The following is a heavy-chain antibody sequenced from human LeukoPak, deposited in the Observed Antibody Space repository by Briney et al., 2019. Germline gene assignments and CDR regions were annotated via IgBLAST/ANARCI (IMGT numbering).Heavy chain of an antibody. CDR3: AREGSGSYYVDY. Sequence: GGSLRLSCAASGFSFDGYGMHWVRQAPGGGLRWLAVIWYDGSKKYYADSVKGRFTISRDNSENTLYLEMNSLRAEDTAVYYCAREGSGSYYVDYWGQGTLVTVSS. CDR1: GFSFDGYG. CDR2: IWYDGSKK. V-gene: IGHV3-33*01. D-gene: IGHD1-26*01. J-gene: IGHJ4*02.